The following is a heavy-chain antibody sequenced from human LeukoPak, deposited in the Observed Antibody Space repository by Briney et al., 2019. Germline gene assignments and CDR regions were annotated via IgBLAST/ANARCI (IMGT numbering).Heavy chain of an antibody. Sequence: GGSLRLSCVDSGFTFTNYNMNWVRQAPGKAMEWVSSITSSGTYTFYADSVKGRFTISRDNAKNSLFLQMDSLGPEDTAVYFYARDPYSGNYGAYYYYYMDVWGKGTTVTISS. CDR2: ITSSGTYT. CDR1: GFTFTNYN. CDR3: ARDPYSGNYGAYYYYYMDV. J-gene: IGHJ6*03. D-gene: IGHD5-12*01. V-gene: IGHV3-21*01.